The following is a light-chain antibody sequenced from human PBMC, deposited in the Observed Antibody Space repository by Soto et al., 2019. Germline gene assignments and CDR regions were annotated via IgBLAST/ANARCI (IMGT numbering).Light chain of an antibody. V-gene: IGKV1-39*01. J-gene: IGKJ1*01. CDR1: HNISSY. Sequence: DVQMTQSPSSLSASVGDTVTITCRASHNISSYLNWYQQKPGRAPKLLIYAASSLQSGVPSRFSGSGSGTDFTLTISSLQPEDFATYYCQQSYSTLWTFGQGTKVDIK. CDR3: QQSYSTLWT. CDR2: AAS.